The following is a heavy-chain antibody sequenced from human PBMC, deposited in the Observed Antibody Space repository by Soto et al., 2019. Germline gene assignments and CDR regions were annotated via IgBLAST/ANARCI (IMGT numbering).Heavy chain of an antibody. D-gene: IGHD4-17*01. V-gene: IGHV3-30-3*01. CDR3: ASSTVTSAGIDY. J-gene: IGHJ4*02. Sequence: QVQLVESGGGVVQPGRSLRLSCAASGFTFSSYAMHWVRQAPGKGLEWVAVISYDGSNKYYADSVKGRFTISRDNSKNTLYLQMNSLRAEDTAVYYCASSTVTSAGIDYWGQGTLVTVSS. CDR2: ISYDGSNK. CDR1: GFTFSSYA.